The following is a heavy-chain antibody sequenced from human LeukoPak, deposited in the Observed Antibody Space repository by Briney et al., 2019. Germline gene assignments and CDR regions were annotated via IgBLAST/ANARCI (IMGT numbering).Heavy chain of an antibody. Sequence: GASVKVSCKASGYSFTSYGISWVRQAPGQGLEWMGWISAYNGNTNYAQKFQGRVTMTTDTSTSTAYMELSRLRSDDTAVYYCARDYYDSSGYYFGPPFAFDIWGQGTMVTVSS. D-gene: IGHD3-22*01. CDR1: GYSFTSYG. CDR2: ISAYNGNT. J-gene: IGHJ3*02. V-gene: IGHV1-18*01. CDR3: ARDYYDSSGYYFGPPFAFDI.